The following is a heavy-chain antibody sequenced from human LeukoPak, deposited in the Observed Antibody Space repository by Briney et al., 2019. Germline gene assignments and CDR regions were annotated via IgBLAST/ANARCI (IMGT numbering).Heavy chain of an antibody. J-gene: IGHJ5*02. D-gene: IGHD3-10*01. CDR3: ARAGATMVRGVKNWFGP. CDR1: GYTFTGYY. Sequence: ASVKVSCKASGYTFTGYYMHWVRQAPGQGLEWMGWINPNSGGTNYAQEFQGRVTMTRDTSISTTYMELSRLRSDDTAVYYCARAGATMVRGVKNWFGPWGQGTLVTVSS. V-gene: IGHV1-2*02. CDR2: INPNSGGT.